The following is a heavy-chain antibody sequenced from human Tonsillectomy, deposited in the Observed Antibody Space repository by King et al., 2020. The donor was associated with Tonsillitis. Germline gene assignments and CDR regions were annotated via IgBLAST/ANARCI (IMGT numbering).Heavy chain of an antibody. CDR2: ISYDGSNK. Sequence: QVQLVESGGGVVQPGRSLRLSCAASGFTFSSYAMHLVRQAPGKGLEWVAVISYDGSNKYYADSVKGRFTISRDNSKNTLYLQMNSLRAEDTAVYYCARRRWLQGVSPFDYWGQGTLVTVSS. D-gene: IGHD5-24*01. V-gene: IGHV3-30-3*01. J-gene: IGHJ4*02. CDR1: GFTFSSYA. CDR3: ARRRWLQGVSPFDY.